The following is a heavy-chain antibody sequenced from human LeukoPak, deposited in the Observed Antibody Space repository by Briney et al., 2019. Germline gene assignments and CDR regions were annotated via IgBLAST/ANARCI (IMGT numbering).Heavy chain of an antibody. D-gene: IGHD4-23*01. V-gene: IGHV4-39*01. CDR3: ARRPSYGGNPVDY. CDR2: IYSSGST. Sequence: SETLSLTCTVSGGSTSSSNNYWGWIRQPPGKGLEWIESIYSSGSTYYNPSLKSRVTISVDTSKNQFSLKLSSVTAADTAVYYCARRPSYGGNPVDYWGQGTLVTVSS. CDR1: GGSTSSSNNY. J-gene: IGHJ4*02.